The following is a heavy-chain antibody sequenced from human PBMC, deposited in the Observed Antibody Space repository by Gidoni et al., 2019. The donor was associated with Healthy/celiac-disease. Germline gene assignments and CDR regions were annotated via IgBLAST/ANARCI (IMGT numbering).Heavy chain of an antibody. V-gene: IGHV3-23*01. Sequence: EVQRLESGGGLVQPGGSLRLSCAASGFTLRSYSMSWVRQAPGKGLEGVSAISGGGGSTYYADSVKGRFTISRDNSKNTLYLKMNSLRAEDTAVYYCAKAEDIVVVPAALAFDYWGQGTLVTVSS. CDR3: AKAEDIVVVPAALAFDY. D-gene: IGHD2-2*01. CDR2: ISGGGGST. J-gene: IGHJ4*02. CDR1: GFTLRSYS.